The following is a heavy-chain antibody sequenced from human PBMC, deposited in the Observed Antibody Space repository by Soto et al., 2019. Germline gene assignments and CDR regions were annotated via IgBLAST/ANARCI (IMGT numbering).Heavy chain of an antibody. Sequence: LRLSCAASGFSLRDYGVHWVRQAPGKGLEYVAAVSDDGSEQYYADSVRGRFTISRDNSKNTVYLQLDSLTTGDTAVYYCARDPTGGYFHYDYWGQGALVTVSS. V-gene: IGHV3-30*17. J-gene: IGHJ4*02. CDR2: VSDDGSEQ. CDR1: GFSLRDYG. CDR3: ARDPTGGYFHYDY. D-gene: IGHD1-26*01.